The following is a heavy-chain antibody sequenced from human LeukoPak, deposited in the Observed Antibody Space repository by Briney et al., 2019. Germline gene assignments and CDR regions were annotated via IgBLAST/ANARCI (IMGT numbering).Heavy chain of an antibody. CDR1: GFTFSSYS. Sequence: PGGSLRLSCAASGFTFSSYSMNWVRQAPGKGLEWVSYISSSSSTIYYADSVKGRFTISRDNAKNSMYVQMNSLRAEDTAVYYCARSDRDGYKSFDYWGQGTLVTVSS. D-gene: IGHD5-24*01. CDR3: ARSDRDGYKSFDY. CDR2: ISSSSSTI. J-gene: IGHJ4*02. V-gene: IGHV3-48*04.